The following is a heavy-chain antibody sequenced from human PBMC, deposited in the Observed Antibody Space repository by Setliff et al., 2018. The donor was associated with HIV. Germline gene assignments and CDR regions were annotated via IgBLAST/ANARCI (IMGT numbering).Heavy chain of an antibody. CDR3: ARQEGYCSSTSCYAGSFMGYYYMDV. J-gene: IGHJ6*03. D-gene: IGHD2-2*01. CDR1: GASLQSYY. Sequence: SETLSLTCSVSGASLQSYYWSWIRQPAGKGLQWIGRIYYVGWSKYNPSLEDRVTTSVDTSKNQFSLKLSSVTAADTAVYYCARQEGYCSSTSCYAGSFMGYYYMDVWGKGTTVTVSS. V-gene: IGHV4-59*08. CDR2: IYYVGWS.